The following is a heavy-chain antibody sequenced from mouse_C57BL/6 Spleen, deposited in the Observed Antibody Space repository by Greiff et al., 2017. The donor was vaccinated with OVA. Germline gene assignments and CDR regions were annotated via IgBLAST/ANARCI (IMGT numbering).Heavy chain of an antibody. V-gene: IGHV14-1*01. CDR2: IDPEDGDT. D-gene: IGHD1-1*01. CDR1: GFNIKDYY. J-gene: IGHJ1*03. CDR3: TTSTTVVATDWYFDV. Sequence: EVQGVESGAELVRPGASVKLSCTASGFNIKDYYMHWVKQRPEQGLEWIGRIDPEDGDTEYAPKFQGKATMTADTSSNTAYLQLSSLTSEDTAVYYCTTSTTVVATDWYFDVWGTGTTVTVSS.